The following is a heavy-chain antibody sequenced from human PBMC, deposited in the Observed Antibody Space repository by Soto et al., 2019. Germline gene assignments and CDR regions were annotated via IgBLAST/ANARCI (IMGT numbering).Heavy chain of an antibody. CDR2: ISESGGRT. CDR1: GFTFKRCG. J-gene: IGHJ4*02. V-gene: IGHV3-23*01. CDR3: TKTREGGEGIDY. Sequence: EVQLLESGGGLVQPGEFLRLSCEVSGFTFKRCGMNWVRQAPGKGLEWASTISESGGRTYYADSVKGRFTISRDNSKNTLYLQMNSLRAEDTAVYYCTKTREGGEGIDYWGQGTLVTVSS. D-gene: IGHD3-16*01.